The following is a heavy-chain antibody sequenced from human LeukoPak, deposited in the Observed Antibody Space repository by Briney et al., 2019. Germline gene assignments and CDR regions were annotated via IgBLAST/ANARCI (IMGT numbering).Heavy chain of an antibody. CDR2: IYYSGST. CDR3: ARVAHYYDSSGYQYYFDY. CDR1: GGSISSYY. D-gene: IGHD3-22*01. J-gene: IGHJ4*02. V-gene: IGHV4-59*12. Sequence: PSETLSLTCTVSGGSISSYYWSWIRQPPGKGLEWIGYIYYSGSTNYNPSLKSRVTISVDKSKNQFSLKLSSVTAADTAVYYCARVAHYYDSSGYQYYFDYWGQGTLVTVSS.